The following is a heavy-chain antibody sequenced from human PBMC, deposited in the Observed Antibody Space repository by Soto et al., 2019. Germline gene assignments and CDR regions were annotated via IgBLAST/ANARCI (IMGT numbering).Heavy chain of an antibody. Sequence: SVNVSCKASGGTFSSYAISWVRQAPGQGLEWMGGIIPIFGTANYAQKFQGRVTITADESTSTAYMELSSLRSEDTAVYYCARGAVLTGYYGYYYGMDVWGQGTTVTVSS. J-gene: IGHJ6*02. CDR3: ARGAVLTGYYGYYYGMDV. CDR2: IIPIFGTA. V-gene: IGHV1-69*13. D-gene: IGHD3-9*01. CDR1: GGTFSSYA.